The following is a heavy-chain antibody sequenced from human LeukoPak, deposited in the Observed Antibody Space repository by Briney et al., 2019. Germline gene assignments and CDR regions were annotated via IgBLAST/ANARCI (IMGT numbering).Heavy chain of an antibody. CDR2: ISGYNGNT. CDR3: ARASVYYSDI. D-gene: IGHD2/OR15-2a*01. V-gene: IGHV1-18*01. Sequence: ASVKVSCKASGYTFTNYGISWVRQAPGQGFEWMGWISGYNGNTNYAQNLQGRDTMTTDTSTSTAYMELRSLRSDDTAVYYCARASVYYSDIWGQGTMVTVSS. J-gene: IGHJ3*02. CDR1: GYTFTNYG.